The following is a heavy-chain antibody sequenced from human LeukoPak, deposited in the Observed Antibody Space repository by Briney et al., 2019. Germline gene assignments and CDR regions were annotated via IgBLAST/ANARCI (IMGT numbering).Heavy chain of an antibody. Sequence: SETLSLTCTVSGGSLSSYYWSWIREPPGKGLEWIGYIYYSGSTNYNPSLKSRVTISVDTSKNQFSLKLSSVTAADTAVYYCARQYYDYVWGSYPYFDYWGQGTLVTVSS. CDR1: GGSLSSYY. J-gene: IGHJ4*02. CDR3: ARQYYDYVWGSYPYFDY. D-gene: IGHD3-16*02. CDR2: IYYSGST. V-gene: IGHV4-59*08.